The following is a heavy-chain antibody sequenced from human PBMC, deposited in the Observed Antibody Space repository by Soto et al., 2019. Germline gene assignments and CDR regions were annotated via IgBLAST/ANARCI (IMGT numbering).Heavy chain of an antibody. V-gene: IGHV1-3*05. D-gene: IGHD4-17*01. CDR3: YRGDYCLGGDY. CDR2: INAGNGNT. Sequence: QVQLVQSGAEEKKPGASVKVSCKASGYTFTSFSMHWVRQAPGQRLEWMGWINAGNGNTKYSQKFQGRVTITRDTSASTGYMELSSLRSEDTAVYYCYRGDYCLGGDYWGQGTLVTVSS. J-gene: IGHJ4*02. CDR1: GYTFTSFS.